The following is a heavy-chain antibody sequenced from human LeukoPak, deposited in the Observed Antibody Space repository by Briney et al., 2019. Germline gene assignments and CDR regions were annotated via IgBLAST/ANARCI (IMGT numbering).Heavy chain of an antibody. CDR3: ARLTKQYQLLSVVSWFDP. CDR1: GYTFTGYY. Sequence: ASVKVSCKASGYTFTGYYMHWVRQAPGQGLEWMGWINPNSGGTNYAQKFQGRVTMTRDTSISTAYMELSRLRSDDTAVYYCARLTKQYQLLSVVSWFDPWGQGTLVTVSS. J-gene: IGHJ5*02. CDR2: INPNSGGT. V-gene: IGHV1-2*02. D-gene: IGHD2-2*01.